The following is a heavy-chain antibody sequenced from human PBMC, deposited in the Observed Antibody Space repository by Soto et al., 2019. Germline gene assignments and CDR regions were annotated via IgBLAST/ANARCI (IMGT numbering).Heavy chain of an antibody. J-gene: IGHJ4*02. CDR3: ARGDYYDSSGYLFDY. CDR2: IYYSGTT. Sequence: PSETLSLTCTVSGGSISSGGYYWSWIRQHPGKGLEWIGYIYYSGTTNYNPSLQSRVTISVDTSKNQFSLKLSSVIGADTAVYYCARGDYYDSSGYLFDYWGQGTLVTVSS. V-gene: IGHV4-61*08. CDR1: GGSISSGGYY. D-gene: IGHD3-22*01.